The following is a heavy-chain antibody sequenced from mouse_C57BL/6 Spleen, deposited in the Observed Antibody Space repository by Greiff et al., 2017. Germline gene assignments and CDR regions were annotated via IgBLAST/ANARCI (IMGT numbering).Heavy chain of an antibody. CDR3: ARSGDYDEEAWFAY. V-gene: IGHV1-81*01. J-gene: IGHJ3*01. Sequence: VQLQQSGAELARPGASVKLSCKASGYTFTSYGISWVKQRTGQGLEWIGEIYPRSGNNYYNEKFKGKATLTADKSSSTAYMELRSLTSDDSAVYFCARSGDYDEEAWFAYWGQGTLVTVSA. D-gene: IGHD2-4*01. CDR2: IYPRSGNN. CDR1: GYTFTSYG.